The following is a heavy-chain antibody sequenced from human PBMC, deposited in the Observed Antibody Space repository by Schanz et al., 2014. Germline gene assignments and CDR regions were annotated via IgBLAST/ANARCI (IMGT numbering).Heavy chain of an antibody. CDR1: GFTFSNYA. Sequence: VQLVESGGDLVQPGGSLSLSCAASGFTFSNYAMSWVRQAPGKGLDWLAVISFDGRNKYHAQSVKGRFTISRDNSKNTLYLQMNSLRPEDTAVYYCARDPNSVNEIDYWGQGTLVTVSS. J-gene: IGHJ4*02. D-gene: IGHD5-12*01. CDR2: ISFDGRNK. V-gene: IGHV3-30*03. CDR3: ARDPNSVNEIDY.